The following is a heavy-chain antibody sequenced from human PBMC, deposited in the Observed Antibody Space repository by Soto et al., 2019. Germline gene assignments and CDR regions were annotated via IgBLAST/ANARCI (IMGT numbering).Heavy chain of an antibody. CDR3: AKDRAYSGSLDY. CDR2: ISGSGGST. Sequence: EVQLLESGGGLVQPGGSLRLSCAASGFTFSSYAMSWVRQAPGKGLEWVSAISGSGGSTYYADSVKGRFTISRDNSKNTLHLQMNSLRAEDTAVYYCAKDRAYSGSLDYLGQGTLVTVSS. J-gene: IGHJ4*02. CDR1: GFTFSSYA. D-gene: IGHD1-26*01. V-gene: IGHV3-23*01.